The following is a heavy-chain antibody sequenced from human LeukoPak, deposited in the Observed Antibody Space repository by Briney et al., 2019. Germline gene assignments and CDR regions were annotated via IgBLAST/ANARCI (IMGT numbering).Heavy chain of an antibody. CDR1: GFTFSSYS. J-gene: IGHJ5*02. D-gene: IGHD3-9*01. Sequence: GGSLRLSCAASGFTFSSYSMNWVRQAPGKGLEWVSSISSSSSYIYYADSVKGRFTISRDNAKNSLYLQMNSLGAEDTAVYYCARAELRYFDWGFDPWGQGTLVTVSS. CDR3: ARAELRYFDWGFDP. V-gene: IGHV3-21*01. CDR2: ISSSSSYI.